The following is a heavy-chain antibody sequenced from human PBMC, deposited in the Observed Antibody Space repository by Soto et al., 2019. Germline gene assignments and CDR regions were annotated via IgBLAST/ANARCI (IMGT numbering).Heavy chain of an antibody. CDR1: GFTFDSGV. J-gene: IGHJ6*02. D-gene: IGHD6-13*01. Sequence: DVQLVESGGDLVQPGGSLRLSCAASGFTFDSGVMSWVRQAPGKGLEWLSLISGSGRYTDYADSVKGRFTISRDNSKNTLYLQMNSLRVEDTAVYYCAKDPPSERMQPDYGMDVWGQGTTVTVSS. CDR2: ISGSGRYT. CDR3: AKDPPSERMQPDYGMDV. V-gene: IGHV3-23*04.